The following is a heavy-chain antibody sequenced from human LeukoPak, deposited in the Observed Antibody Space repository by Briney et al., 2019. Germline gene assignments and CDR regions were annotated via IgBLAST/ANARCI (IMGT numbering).Heavy chain of an antibody. J-gene: IGHJ4*02. CDR3: ARRAGAYSHPYDY. D-gene: IGHD4/OR15-4a*01. Sequence: GGSLRLSCTVSGFTVSSNSMSWVRQAPGKGLEWASFIYSDNTHYSDSVKGRFTISRDNSKNTLYLQMNSLRAEDTAVYYCARRAGAYSHPYDYWGQGTLVTVSS. CDR1: GFTVSSNS. CDR2: IYSDNT. V-gene: IGHV3-53*01.